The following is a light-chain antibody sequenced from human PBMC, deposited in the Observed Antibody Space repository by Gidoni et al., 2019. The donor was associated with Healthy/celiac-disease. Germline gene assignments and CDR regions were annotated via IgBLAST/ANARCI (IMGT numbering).Light chain of an antibody. V-gene: IGLV3-1*01. CDR2: QDS. CDR3: QAWDSSTVV. CDR1: KLGDKY. Sequence: SYELPPRPSVSVSPGQTASITCSGDKLGDKYACWYQQKPGQSPVLVIYQDSQRPSGIPERFSGSNSGNTATLTISGTQAMDEADYYCQAWDSSTVVFDGGTKLTVL. J-gene: IGLJ2*01.